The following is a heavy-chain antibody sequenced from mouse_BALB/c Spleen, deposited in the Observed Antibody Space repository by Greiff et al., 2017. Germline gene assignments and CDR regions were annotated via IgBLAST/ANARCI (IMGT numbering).Heavy chain of an antibody. J-gene: IGHJ2*01. CDR3: ARGGGNYVFFDY. V-gene: IGHV1S127*01. CDR1: GYSFTSYW. CDR2: IDPSDSET. Sequence: QVQLQQSGPQLVRPGASVKISCKASGYSFTSYWMHWVKQRPGQGLEWIGMIDPSDSETRLNQKFKDKATLTVDKSSSTAYMQLSSPTSEDSAVYYCARGGGNYVFFDYWGQGTTLTVSS. D-gene: IGHD2-1*01.